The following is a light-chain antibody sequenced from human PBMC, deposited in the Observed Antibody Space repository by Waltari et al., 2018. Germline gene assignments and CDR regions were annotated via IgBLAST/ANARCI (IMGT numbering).Light chain of an antibody. V-gene: IGKV3-20*01. Sequence: ILFTQSSGTLSLSPGERATLSCSANQSVSSRDLAWYQQKPGQAPRLLIYGASSRATGIPDRFSASGSGTDFTLTISRLEADDFAVFYCQQYGGSFGQGTKLEI. CDR3: QQYGGS. J-gene: IGKJ2*01. CDR2: GAS. CDR1: QSVSSRD.